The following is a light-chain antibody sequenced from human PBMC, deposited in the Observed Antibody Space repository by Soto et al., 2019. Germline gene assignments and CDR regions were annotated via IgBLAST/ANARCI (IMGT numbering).Light chain of an antibody. CDR1: QSVSSY. J-gene: IGKJ1*01. V-gene: IGKV3-11*01. CDR3: QQRSNWPRT. Sequence: IVVTISPVTLSLSPGERATLSCMASQSVSSYLAWYQQKPGQAPRLLIYDVSNRASGIPARFSGSGSETDFTLTISSLEPEDFAVYYCQQRSNWPRTFGQVTKVDNK. CDR2: DVS.